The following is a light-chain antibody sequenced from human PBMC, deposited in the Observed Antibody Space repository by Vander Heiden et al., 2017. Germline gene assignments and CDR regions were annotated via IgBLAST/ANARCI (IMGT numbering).Light chain of an antibody. V-gene: IGLV1-40*01. J-gene: IGLJ1*01. CDR1: SSNIGAGYD. CDR3: QSYDNRLSTYV. Sequence: QSVLTQPPSVSGAPGQRVTISCTGRSSNIGAGYDVHWYRQPPGTAPQLLIYGKSNRPSGVPDRFSGSKSGSSASLAITGLQPEDEVDYYCQSYDNRLSTYVFGPGTKVTVL. CDR2: GKS.